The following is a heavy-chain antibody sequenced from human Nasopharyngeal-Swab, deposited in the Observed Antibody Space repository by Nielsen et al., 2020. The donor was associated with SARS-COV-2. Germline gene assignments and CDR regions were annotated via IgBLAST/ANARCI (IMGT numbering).Heavy chain of an antibody. CDR1: GFTFSSYA. V-gene: IGHV3-23*01. CDR3: AKEGGHTTIGVVIPYYFDY. J-gene: IGHJ4*02. CDR2: IIGSGGST. Sequence: GGSLRLSCAASGFTFSSYAMSWVRQAPGKGLEWFSGIIGSGGSTYYADSVKGRFTISRDNSKNTMYLKMNSLRAEDTAVYYCAKEGGHTTIGVVIPYYFDYWGQGTLVTVSS. D-gene: IGHD3-22*01.